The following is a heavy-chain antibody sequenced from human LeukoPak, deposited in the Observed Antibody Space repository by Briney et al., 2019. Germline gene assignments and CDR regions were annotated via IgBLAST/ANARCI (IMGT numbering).Heavy chain of an antibody. J-gene: IGHJ4*02. Sequence: GGSLRLSCAASGFTFSSYAMSWVRQAPGKGLEWVSAISGSGGSTYYADSVKGRFTISRDNSKNMLFLEMNSLRVEDTAIYYCAKSGSGSYGRVDYWGQGTLVTVSS. V-gene: IGHV3-23*01. D-gene: IGHD1-26*01. CDR2: ISGSGGST. CDR1: GFTFSSYA. CDR3: AKSGSGSYGRVDY.